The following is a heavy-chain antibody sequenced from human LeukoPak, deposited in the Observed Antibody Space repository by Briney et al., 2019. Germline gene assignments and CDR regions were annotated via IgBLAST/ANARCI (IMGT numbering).Heavy chain of an antibody. CDR2: ISYDGSNK. J-gene: IGHJ6*04. CDR1: GFTFSSYG. CDR3: ARDRENPYSDHLLVDV. V-gene: IGHV3-30*03. D-gene: IGHD4-17*01. Sequence: PGRSLSLSCAASGFTFSSYGMHWVRHAPGKWLEWVAVISYDGSNKYYADSVKGRFTISRDNSKNTLYLQMNSLRAEDTAVYYCARDRENPYSDHLLVDVWGKGTTVTVSS.